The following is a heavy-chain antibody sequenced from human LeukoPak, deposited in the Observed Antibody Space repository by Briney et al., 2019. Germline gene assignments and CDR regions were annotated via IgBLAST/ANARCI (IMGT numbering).Heavy chain of an antibody. CDR3: AKRGVVIRVILVGFHKEANYFDS. Sequence: PGGSLRLSCAVSGITLSNYGMSWVRQAPGKGLEWVAGMSDSGGRTNYADSVTGRFTISRDNRKNTLYLQMNSLRAEDTAVYFCAKRGVVIRVILVGFHKEANYFDSWGQGALVTVSS. CDR1: GITLSNYG. V-gene: IGHV3-23*01. D-gene: IGHD3-22*01. CDR2: MSDSGGRT. J-gene: IGHJ4*02.